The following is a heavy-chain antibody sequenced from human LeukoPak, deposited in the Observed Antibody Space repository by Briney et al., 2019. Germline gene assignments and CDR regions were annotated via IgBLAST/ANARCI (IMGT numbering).Heavy chain of an antibody. Sequence: GASVKVSCKAFGYTFTSYYMHWVRQAPGQGLEWMGIINPSGGSTSYAQKFQGRVTMTRDTSTSTVYMELSSLRSEDTAVYYCARSGAHCSGGSCYTFDYWGQGTLVTVSS. CDR3: ARSGAHCSGGSCYTFDY. J-gene: IGHJ4*02. V-gene: IGHV1-46*01. CDR1: GYTFTSYY. CDR2: INPSGGST. D-gene: IGHD2-15*01.